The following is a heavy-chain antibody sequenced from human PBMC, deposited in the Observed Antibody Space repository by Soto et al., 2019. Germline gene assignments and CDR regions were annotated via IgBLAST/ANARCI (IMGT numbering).Heavy chain of an antibody. J-gene: IGHJ3*02. Sequence: QVQLQESGPGLVKPSQTLSLTCTVSGGSISSGGYYWSWIRQHPGKGLEWIGYIYYSGSTYYNPSLNSRVTISVDTSKNQFSLKLSSVTAADTAVYYCARASQYYDILTGEATDAFDIWGQGTMVTVSS. CDR1: GGSISSGGYY. CDR2: IYYSGST. D-gene: IGHD3-9*01. V-gene: IGHV4-31*03. CDR3: ARASQYYDILTGEATDAFDI.